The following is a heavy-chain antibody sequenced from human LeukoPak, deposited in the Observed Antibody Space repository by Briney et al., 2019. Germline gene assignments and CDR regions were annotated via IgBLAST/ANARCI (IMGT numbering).Heavy chain of an antibody. CDR2: MNPNSGNT. CDR3: ARDGYSSGWYWFDP. CDR1: GYTFTSYD. Sequence: ASVKVSCKASGYTFTSYDINWVRQATGQGLEWMGWMNPNSGNTGYAQKFQGRVTITRNTSISTAYMELSSLKSEDTAVYYCARDGYSSGWYWFDPWGQGTLVTVSS. J-gene: IGHJ5*02. V-gene: IGHV1-8*03. D-gene: IGHD6-19*01.